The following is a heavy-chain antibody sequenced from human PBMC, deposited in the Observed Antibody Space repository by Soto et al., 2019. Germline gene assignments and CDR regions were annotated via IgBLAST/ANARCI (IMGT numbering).Heavy chain of an antibody. CDR2: ISGSGGST. Sequence: LRLSCAASGFTFSSYAMSWVRQAPGKGLEWVSAISGSGGSTYYADSVKGRFTISRDNSKNTLYLQMNSLRAEDTAVYYCAKARWYYDSSGYYYPTNWFDPWGQGTLVTVSS. D-gene: IGHD3-22*01. CDR3: AKARWYYDSSGYYYPTNWFDP. V-gene: IGHV3-23*01. CDR1: GFTFSSYA. J-gene: IGHJ5*02.